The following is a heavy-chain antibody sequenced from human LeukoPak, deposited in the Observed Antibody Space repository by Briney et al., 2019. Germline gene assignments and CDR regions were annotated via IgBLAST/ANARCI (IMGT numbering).Heavy chain of an antibody. Sequence: SVKVSCKASGGTFSSYAISWVRQAPGQGLEWMGRIIPILGIANYAQKFQGRVTITADKSTSTAYMELSSLRSEDTAVYYCAPHYDSSGYYPDYWGQGTLVTVSS. CDR2: IIPILGIA. D-gene: IGHD3-22*01. J-gene: IGHJ4*02. CDR3: APHYDSSGYYPDY. CDR1: GGTFSSYA. V-gene: IGHV1-69*04.